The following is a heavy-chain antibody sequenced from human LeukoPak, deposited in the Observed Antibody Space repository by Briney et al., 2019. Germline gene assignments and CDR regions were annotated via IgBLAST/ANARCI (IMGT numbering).Heavy chain of an antibody. V-gene: IGHV3-21*01. D-gene: IGHD5-24*01. CDR2: ISSSSSYI. CDR1: GFTFSSYS. Sequence: PGGSLRLSGAASGFTFSSYSMNWVRQAPGKGLEWVTSISSSSSYIYYADSVKGRFTISRDNAKNSLYLQMNSLRAEDTAVYYCARDQDGYNSHWGQGTLVTVSS. CDR3: ARDQDGYNSH. J-gene: IGHJ4*02.